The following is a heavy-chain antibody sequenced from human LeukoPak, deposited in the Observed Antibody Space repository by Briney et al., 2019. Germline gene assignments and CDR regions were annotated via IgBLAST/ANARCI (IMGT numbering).Heavy chain of an antibody. CDR1: GFTLSNYG. CDR2: ISDSGGST. CDR3: AKRGVVIRVILVGFHKEAYYFDS. J-gene: IGHJ4*02. D-gene: IGHD3-22*01. Sequence: PGGSLRLSCAASGFTLSNYGMSWVRQAPGKGLEWVAGISDSGGSTNYADSVKGRFTISRDNPKNTLYLQMNSLRAEDTAGYFCAKRGVVIRVILVGFHKEAYYFDSWGQGALVTVSA. V-gene: IGHV3-23*01.